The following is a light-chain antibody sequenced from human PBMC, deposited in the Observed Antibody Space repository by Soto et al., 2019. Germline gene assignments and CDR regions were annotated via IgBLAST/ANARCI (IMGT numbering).Light chain of an antibody. V-gene: IGKV3-20*01. CDR2: GAS. CDR1: QSVSSSY. J-gene: IGKJ1*01. CDR3: QQYAGSPRT. Sequence: EIVLTQSPGTLALSPGERATLSCRASQSVSSSYLAWYQQKSGQAPRLLIYGASSRATGIPDRFSGRKSGTDFTLTISRLEPEDFAVYYCQQYAGSPRTFGQGTKVDIK.